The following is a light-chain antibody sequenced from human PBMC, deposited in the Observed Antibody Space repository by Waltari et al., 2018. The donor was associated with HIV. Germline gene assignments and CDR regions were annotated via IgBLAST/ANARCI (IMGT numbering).Light chain of an antibody. J-gene: IGLJ3*02. CDR2: STS. V-gene: IGLV7-43*01. Sequence: QTVVTQEPSLTVSPGGTVTLTCASSTGAVTSGYYPNWFQQKPGQAPRALIYSTSNKRSWTPARFSGSLLGGKAALTLSGVQPEDEAEYYCLLYYGAWVFGGGTKLTVL. CDR3: LLYYGAWV. CDR1: TGAVTSGYY.